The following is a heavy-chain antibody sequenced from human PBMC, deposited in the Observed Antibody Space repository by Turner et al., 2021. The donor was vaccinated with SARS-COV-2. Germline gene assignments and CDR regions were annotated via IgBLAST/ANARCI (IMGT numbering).Heavy chain of an antibody. Sequence: QVHLVQSGAEVKTPGASVKVSCKTSGNIFTGPYFHWVRQAPGQGLEWMGWINPKSGDTIYGQKFQGRVTMTWDRSISTAYMEMRNLRPDDAAVYYCAREPRSNFGVFISGWFDPWGQGTVVTVSS. V-gene: IGHV1-2*02. J-gene: IGHJ5*02. CDR3: AREPRSNFGVFISGWFDP. CDR1: GNIFTGPY. CDR2: INPKSGDT. D-gene: IGHD3-3*01.